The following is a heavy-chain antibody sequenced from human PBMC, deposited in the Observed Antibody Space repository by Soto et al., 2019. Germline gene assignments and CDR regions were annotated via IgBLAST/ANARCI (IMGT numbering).Heavy chain of an antibody. Sequence: CAASGFSFGSYALSWVRQAPGKGLEWVSTISGSDGKTFYADSVKGRFSISRDTSQSTLYLQMNSLRADDTAMYYCARWSYLDYWGQGTRVTVSS. D-gene: IGHD3-3*01. CDR1: GFSFGSYA. V-gene: IGHV3-23*01. J-gene: IGHJ4*02. CDR3: ARWSYLDY. CDR2: ISGSDGKT.